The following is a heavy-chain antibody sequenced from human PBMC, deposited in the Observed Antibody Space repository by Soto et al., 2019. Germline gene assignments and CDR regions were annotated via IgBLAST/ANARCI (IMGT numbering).Heavy chain of an antibody. CDR3: VRDSAYSFDY. Sequence: EVQLVESGGGLVQPGGSLRLSCAASGFALSYYNMKWVRQAPGKGLEWISDISSSSGATYYADSVKGRFTISRDYAKNSLYLQMNSLRVEDTDIYFCVRDSAYSFDYWGKGTLVTVSP. D-gene: IGHD2-21*01. CDR2: ISSSSGAT. J-gene: IGHJ4*02. V-gene: IGHV3-48*01. CDR1: GFALSYYN.